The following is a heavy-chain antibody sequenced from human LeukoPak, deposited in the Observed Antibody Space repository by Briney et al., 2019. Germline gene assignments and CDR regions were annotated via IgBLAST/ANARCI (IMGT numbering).Heavy chain of an antibody. CDR3: ARLGFSNSGSYLAPSDY. V-gene: IGHV4-30-2*01. CDR2: IYHCGST. D-gene: IGHD1-26*01. J-gene: IGHJ4*02. Sequence: PSETLSLTCAVSGGSISSGGYSWSWIRQPPGKGLEWIGYIYHCGSTYYNPSLKSRVTISVDTSKNQFSLKLSSVTAADTAVYYCARLGFSNSGSYLAPSDYWGQGTLVTDSS. CDR1: GGSISSGGYS.